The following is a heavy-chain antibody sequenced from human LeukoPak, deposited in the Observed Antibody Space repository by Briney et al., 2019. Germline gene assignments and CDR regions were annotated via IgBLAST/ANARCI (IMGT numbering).Heavy chain of an antibody. V-gene: IGHV4-30-4*08. CDR2: IYYSGST. D-gene: IGHD1-26*01. J-gene: IGHJ4*02. CDR1: GGSISSGDYY. Sequence: SETLSLTCTVSGGSISSGDYYWTWIRQPPGKGLEWIGFIYYSGSTSYNPSLKSRVTVSVDTSKNQFSLNLSSVTAADTAVYYCARGTIVGATSHYFDYWGQGTLVTVSS. CDR3: ARGTIVGATSHYFDY.